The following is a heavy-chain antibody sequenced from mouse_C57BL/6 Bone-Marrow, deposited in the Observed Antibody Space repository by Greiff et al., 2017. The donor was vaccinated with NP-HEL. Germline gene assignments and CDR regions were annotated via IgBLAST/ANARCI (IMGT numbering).Heavy chain of an antibody. V-gene: IGHV5-17*01. CDR1: GFTFSDYG. CDR3: ARDYYDYGWFAY. Sequence: EVHLVASGGGLVKPGGSLKLSCAASGFTFSDYGMHWVRQAPEKGLEWVAYISSGSSTIYYADTVKGRFTISRDNAKNTLFLQMTSLRSEDTAMYYCARDYYDYGWFAYWGQGTLVTVSA. J-gene: IGHJ3*01. D-gene: IGHD2-4*01. CDR2: ISSGSSTI.